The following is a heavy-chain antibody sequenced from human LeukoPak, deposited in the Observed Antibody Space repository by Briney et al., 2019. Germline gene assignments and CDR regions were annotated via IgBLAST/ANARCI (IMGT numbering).Heavy chain of an antibody. J-gene: IGHJ4*02. CDR2: IYHSGST. V-gene: IGHV4-30-2*01. CDR3: ARANGITGTSFDY. Sequence: SQTLSLTCAVSGGSISSGGYSWSWIRQPPGKGLEWIGYIYHSGSTYYNPSLKSRVTISVDRSKSQFSLKLSSVTAADTAVYYCARANGITGTSFDYWGQGTLVTVSS. CDR1: GGSISSGGYS. D-gene: IGHD1-20*01.